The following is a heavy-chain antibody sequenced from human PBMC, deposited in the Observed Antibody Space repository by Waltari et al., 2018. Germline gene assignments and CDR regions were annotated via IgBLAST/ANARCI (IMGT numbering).Heavy chain of an antibody. J-gene: IGHJ3*02. D-gene: IGHD2-15*01. CDR2: IKQDGGEK. Sequence: DVQLVESGGGLVQPGGSLRLSCAASGFTFITYWMSWVRPTPGKGLEWVANIKQDGGEKYYLGSVDGRFTISRDNAKNSLYLQMNSLTDDDTAVYYCATTAWGGAFVMWGQGTVVTVS. CDR3: ATTAWGGAFVM. V-gene: IGHV3-7*03. CDR1: GFTFITYW.